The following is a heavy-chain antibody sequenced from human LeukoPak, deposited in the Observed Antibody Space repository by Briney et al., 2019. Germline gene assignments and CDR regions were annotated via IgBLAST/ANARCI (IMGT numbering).Heavy chain of an antibody. CDR1: GGSFSGYY. V-gene: IGHV4-34*01. CDR3: ARRLIGYCSGGSCYSGYFQH. D-gene: IGHD2-15*01. J-gene: IGHJ1*01. CDR2: INHSGST. Sequence: SETLSLTCAVYGGSFSGYYWSWIRQPPGKGLEWIGEINHSGSTNYNPSLKSRVTISVDTSKNQFSLKLSSVTAADTAVYYCARRLIGYCSGGSCYSGYFQHWGQGTLGTVSS.